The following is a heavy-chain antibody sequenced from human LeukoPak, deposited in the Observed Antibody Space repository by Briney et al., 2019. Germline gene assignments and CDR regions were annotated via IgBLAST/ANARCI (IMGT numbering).Heavy chain of an antibody. CDR1: GFTFSSYA. V-gene: IGHV3-23*01. D-gene: IGHD3-22*01. Sequence: GGSLRLSCAASGFTFSSYAMSWVRQAPGKGLEWVSPISGSGGSTYYADSVKGRFTITRDNSKNTLYLQMNSLRAEDTAVYYCAKVRYYYDSSGYYYVWGQGTLVTVSS. CDR3: AKVRYYYDSSGYYYV. CDR2: ISGSGGST. J-gene: IGHJ4*02.